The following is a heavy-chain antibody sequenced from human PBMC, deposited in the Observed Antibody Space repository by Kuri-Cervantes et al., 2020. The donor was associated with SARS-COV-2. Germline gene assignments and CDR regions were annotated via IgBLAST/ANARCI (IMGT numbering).Heavy chain of an antibody. D-gene: IGHD3-22*01. CDR2: IYRGGST. J-gene: IGHJ4*02. Sequence: GESLKISCAASGFTVTNYYMSWVRQAPGKGLEWVSVIYRGGSTYHADSVKGRFTISRDNAKNSLYLQMNSLRAEDTAVYYCARDGNYYDSSGLIDYWGQGTLVTVSS. CDR3: ARDGNYYDSSGLIDY. CDR1: GFTVTNYY. V-gene: IGHV3-66*01.